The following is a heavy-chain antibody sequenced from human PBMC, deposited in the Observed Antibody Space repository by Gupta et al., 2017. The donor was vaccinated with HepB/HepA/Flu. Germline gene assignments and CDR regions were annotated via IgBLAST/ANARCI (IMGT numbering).Heavy chain of an antibody. CDR2: IWYDGSNK. D-gene: IGHD2-2*01. J-gene: IGHJ4*02. V-gene: IGHV3-33*01. CDR3: ARDGEIYCSSTSCYLGFDY. Sequence: QVQLVESGGGVVQPGRSLRLSCAASGFTFSSDGMHWVRQAPGKGLEWVAVIWYDGSNKYYADSVQGRFTISRDNSKNTLYLQMNSLRAEETAVYYCARDGEIYCSSTSCYLGFDYWGQGTLVTVSS. CDR1: GFTFSSDG.